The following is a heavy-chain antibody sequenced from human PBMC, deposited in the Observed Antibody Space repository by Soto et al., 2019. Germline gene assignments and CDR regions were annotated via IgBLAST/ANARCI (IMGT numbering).Heavy chain of an antibody. CDR1: GFTFSSYA. CDR3: AKDLGFGEYSSSWYSWFDP. D-gene: IGHD6-13*01. J-gene: IGHJ5*02. CDR2: ISGSGGST. V-gene: IGHV3-23*01. Sequence: RLSCAASGFTFSSYAMSWVRQAPGKGLEWVSAISGSGGSTYYADSVKGRFTISRDNSKNTLYLQMNSLRAEDTAVYYCAKDLGFGEYSSSWYSWFDPWGQRTLVTVSS.